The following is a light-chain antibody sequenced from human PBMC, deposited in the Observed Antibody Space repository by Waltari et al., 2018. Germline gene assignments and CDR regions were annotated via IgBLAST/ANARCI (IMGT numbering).Light chain of an antibody. J-gene: IGLJ3*02. CDR1: SSDDGSYNY. CDR2: DVS. V-gene: IGLV2-14*03. Sequence: QSALTQPASVSGSPGQSITISCTGTSSDDGSYNYVPWYQQHPGKAPKLMIYDVSIRPSGVSGRFSGSKSGNTASLTISGLQAEDEADYYCSSYTSSNTWVFGGGTKLTVL. CDR3: SSYTSSNTWV.